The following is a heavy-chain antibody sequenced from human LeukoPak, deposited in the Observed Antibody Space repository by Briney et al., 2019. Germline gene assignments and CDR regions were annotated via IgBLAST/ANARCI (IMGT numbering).Heavy chain of an antibody. V-gene: IGHV1-18*01. Sequence: ASVKVSCKASGYTFNIYGITWVRQAPGQGLEWMGWISLYNGNTNYAQKLQGRVTMTTDTSTNTAYMELRSLRSDDTAVYYCARDHYGSGSSSDYWGQGTLVTVSS. CDR3: ARDHYGSGSSSDY. D-gene: IGHD3-10*01. J-gene: IGHJ4*02. CDR2: ISLYNGNT. CDR1: GYTFNIYG.